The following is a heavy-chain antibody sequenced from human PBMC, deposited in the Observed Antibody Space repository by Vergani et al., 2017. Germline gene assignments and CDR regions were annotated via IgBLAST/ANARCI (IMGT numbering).Heavy chain of an antibody. CDR1: GFTFSSYS. CDR3: AREGVAMAGYYYYYGMDV. J-gene: IGHJ6*02. CDR2: ISSSSSTI. V-gene: IGHV3-48*01. D-gene: IGHD5-12*01. Sequence: EVQMVESGGGLVKPGGSLRLSCVASGFTFSSYSMNWVRQAPGKGLEWVSYISSSSSTIYYADSVKGRFTISRDNAKNSLYLQMNSLRAEDTAVYYCAREGVAMAGYYYYYGMDVWGQGTTVTVSS.